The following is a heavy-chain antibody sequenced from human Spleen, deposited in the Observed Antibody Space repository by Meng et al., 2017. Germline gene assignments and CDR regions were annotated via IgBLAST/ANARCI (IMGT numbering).Heavy chain of an antibody. CDR1: GGSFSDYY. CDR3: ARGPTTMAHDFDY. CDR2: INHSGST. V-gene: IGHV4-34*01. D-gene: IGHD4-11*01. Sequence: VQLQKLGGGLLKPSEHLFLTCVVSGGSFSDYYWSWIRQPPGKGLEWIGEINHSGSTNYNPSLESRATISVDTSQNNLSLKLSSVTAADSAVYYCARGPTTMAHDFDYWGQGTLVTVSS. J-gene: IGHJ4*02.